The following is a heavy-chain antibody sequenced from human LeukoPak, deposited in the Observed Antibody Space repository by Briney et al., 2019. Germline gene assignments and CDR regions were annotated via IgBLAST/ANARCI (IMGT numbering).Heavy chain of an antibody. D-gene: IGHD6-13*01. V-gene: IGHV4-39*07. J-gene: IGHJ4*02. CDR1: GGSISSSSYY. CDR2: IYYSGST. CDR3: ARGRSYSSIWWSPLYFDY. Sequence: SETLSLTCTVSGGSISSSSYYWGWIRQPPGKGLEWIGSIYYSGSTYYNPSLKSRVTISVDTSKNQFSLKLSSVTAADTAMYYCARGRSYSSIWWSPLYFDYWGQGTLVTVSS.